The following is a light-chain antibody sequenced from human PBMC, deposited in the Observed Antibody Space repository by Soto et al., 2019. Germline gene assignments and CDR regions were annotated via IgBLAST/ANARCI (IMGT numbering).Light chain of an antibody. Sequence: DIQMTQSPSTLSAYVGDTVIITCRASQGINRWLAWYQQKPGKAPKLLIYKASSLESGVPSRFSGSGSGTEFTLTISSLQPDDFATYYCQQYNSYLWTFGQGTKVDI. CDR1: QGINRW. V-gene: IGKV1-5*03. J-gene: IGKJ1*01. CDR2: KAS. CDR3: QQYNSYLWT.